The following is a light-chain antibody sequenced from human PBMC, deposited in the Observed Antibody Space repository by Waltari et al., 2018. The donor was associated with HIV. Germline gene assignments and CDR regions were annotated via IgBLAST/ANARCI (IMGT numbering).Light chain of an antibody. CDR2: DTS. Sequence: EGVLTQSPGILSLSPGDRATLSCRASHSVGDSVAWYQQKPGQPPRLLIFDTSNRATGIPARFSGSGSGTDFTLTISSLEPDDFAVYYCHQRSTWPLFGQGARLEIK. CDR3: HQRSTWPL. J-gene: IGKJ5*01. V-gene: IGKV3-11*01. CDR1: HSVGDS.